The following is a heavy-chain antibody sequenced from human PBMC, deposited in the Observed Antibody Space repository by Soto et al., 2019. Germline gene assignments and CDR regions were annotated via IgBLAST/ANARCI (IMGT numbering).Heavy chain of an antibody. Sequence: QVQLQESGPGLVKPSQTLSLTCTVSGSSISSGSYYWSWIRQHPGKGLEWIGYIYHSGSTYYNPSLKSRATISLDTSKNQFSLKLSSVMAADTAVYYCARDYMAVVDWGQGTLVTVSS. V-gene: IGHV4-31*03. CDR3: ARDYMAVVD. CDR2: IYHSGST. D-gene: IGHD2-15*01. J-gene: IGHJ4*02. CDR1: GSSISSGSYY.